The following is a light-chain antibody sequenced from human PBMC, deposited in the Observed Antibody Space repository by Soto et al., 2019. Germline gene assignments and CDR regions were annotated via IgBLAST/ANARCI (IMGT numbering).Light chain of an antibody. Sequence: DIQMTQSPSSLSASVGDRVTITCRASQSINSYLNWYQQKPGKAPKHLIYAASSLQSRVPSRFSGSGSGTDFTLTISSLQPEDFATYYCQQSYSTPYTFGQGTKLEIK. CDR1: QSINSY. V-gene: IGKV1-39*01. CDR2: AAS. J-gene: IGKJ2*01. CDR3: QQSYSTPYT.